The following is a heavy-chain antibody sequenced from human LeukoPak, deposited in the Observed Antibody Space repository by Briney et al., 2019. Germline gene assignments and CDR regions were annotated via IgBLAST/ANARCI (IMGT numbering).Heavy chain of an antibody. CDR2: IIPIFGTA. Sequence: SVKVSCKASGGTFSSYAISWVRQAPGQGLEWMGGIIPIFGTANYAQKFQGRVTITTDESTSTAYMELSSLRSEDTAVYYCARGKEWRVQGYYYYYMDVWGKGTTVTVSS. CDR3: ARGKEWRVQGYYYYYMDV. D-gene: IGHD6-19*01. V-gene: IGHV1-69*05. CDR1: GGTFSSYA. J-gene: IGHJ6*03.